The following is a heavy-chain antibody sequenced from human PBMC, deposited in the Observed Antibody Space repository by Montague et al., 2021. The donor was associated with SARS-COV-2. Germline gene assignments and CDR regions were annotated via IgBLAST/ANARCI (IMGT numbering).Heavy chain of an antibody. Sequence: SETLSLTCTVPGGSISSFYWSWFRQPPGKGLEWIGYISDSGSTNYNPSLTNRVTMSVDTSKNQFSPKVNSVTAADTAVYYCARHYSATLPAVYWGQGTLVTVSS. CDR1: GGSISSFY. V-gene: IGHV4-59*08. D-gene: IGHD2-15*01. CDR2: ISDSGST. CDR3: ARHYSATLPAVY. J-gene: IGHJ4*02.